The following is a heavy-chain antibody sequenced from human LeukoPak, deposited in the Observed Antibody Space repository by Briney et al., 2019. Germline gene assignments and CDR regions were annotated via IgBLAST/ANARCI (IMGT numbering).Heavy chain of an antibody. D-gene: IGHD2-15*01. V-gene: IGHV3-7*01. Sequence: PGGSLRLSCAASGFTFSSSWMSWVRQAPGKGLEWVANIKQDGSETSYVDSVKGRFTISRDNAKNSLYLQMNSLRAEDTAGYYCARDQGYCSGGSCYSVGFFDYWGQGTLVTVSS. J-gene: IGHJ4*02. CDR3: ARDQGYCSGGSCYSVGFFDY. CDR1: GFTFSSSW. CDR2: IKQDGSET.